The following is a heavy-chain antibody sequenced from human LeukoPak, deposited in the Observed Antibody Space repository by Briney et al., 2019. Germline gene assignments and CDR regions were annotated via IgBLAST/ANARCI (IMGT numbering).Heavy chain of an antibody. V-gene: IGHV3-7*01. CDR2: IRPDGNEK. D-gene: IGHD2-15*01. CDR1: GFTFSNYW. Sequence: GGSLRLSCAASGFTFSNYWMSWLRQAPGKGLEGVANIRPDGNEKYFVDSVKGRFTISRDNAQNSLYLQLNSLRAEDTAVYFCARDLSGPSFYWGQGTLVTVSS. J-gene: IGHJ4*02. CDR3: ARDLSGPSFY.